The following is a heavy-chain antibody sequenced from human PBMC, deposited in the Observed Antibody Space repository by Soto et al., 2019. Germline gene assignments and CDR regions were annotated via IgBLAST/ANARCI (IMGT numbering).Heavy chain of an antibody. Sequence: ASVKVSCKASGYTFTGYYMHWVRQAPGQGLEWMGWINPNSGGTNYAQKFQGWVTMTRDTSISTAYMELSRLRSDDTAVYYCARDYYGSGSLFDYWGQGTLVPVSS. CDR3: ARDYYGSGSLFDY. CDR2: INPNSGGT. CDR1: GYTFTGYY. J-gene: IGHJ4*02. V-gene: IGHV1-2*04. D-gene: IGHD3-10*01.